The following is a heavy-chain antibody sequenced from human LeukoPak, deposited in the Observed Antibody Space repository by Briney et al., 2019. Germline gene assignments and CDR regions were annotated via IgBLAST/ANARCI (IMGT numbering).Heavy chain of an antibody. V-gene: IGHV3-21*01. J-gene: IGHJ3*02. Sequence: GGSLRLSCAASGFTFSSYSMNWVRQAPGKGLEWVSSISSSSSYIYYADSVKGRFTISRDNAKNSLYLQMNSLRAEDTAVYYCARDQNRSSWYGLDAFDIWGQGTMVTVSS. CDR3: ARDQNRSSWYGLDAFDI. CDR2: ISSSSSYI. CDR1: GFTFSSYS. D-gene: IGHD6-13*01.